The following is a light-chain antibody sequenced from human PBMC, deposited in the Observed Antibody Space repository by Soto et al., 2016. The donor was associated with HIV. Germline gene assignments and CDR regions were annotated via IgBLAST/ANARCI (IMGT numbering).Light chain of an antibody. CDR3: YSAADKNPL. V-gene: IGLV3-27*01. CDR2: KDS. Sequence: SYELTQPSSVSVSPGQTARITCSGDVLAKKYARWFQQKPGQAPVVVIYKDSERPSGIPERFSGSSSGTTVTLTISGAQVEDEADHYCYSAADKNPLFGGGTKLTVL. CDR1: VLAKKY. J-gene: IGLJ2*01.